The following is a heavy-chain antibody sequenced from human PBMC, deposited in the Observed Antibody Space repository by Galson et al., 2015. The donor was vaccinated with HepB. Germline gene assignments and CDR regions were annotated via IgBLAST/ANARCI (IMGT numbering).Heavy chain of an antibody. V-gene: IGHV3-30*18. D-gene: IGHD2-2*01. CDR2: ISYDGSNK. Sequence: SLRLSCAASGFTFSSYGMHWVRQAPGKGLEWVAVISYDGSNKYYADSVKGRFTISRDNSKNTLYLQMNSLRAEDTAVYYCAKDRGIVVVPATAEGVPDYWGQGTLVTVSS. CDR3: AKDRGIVVVPATAEGVPDY. CDR1: GFTFSSYG. J-gene: IGHJ4*02.